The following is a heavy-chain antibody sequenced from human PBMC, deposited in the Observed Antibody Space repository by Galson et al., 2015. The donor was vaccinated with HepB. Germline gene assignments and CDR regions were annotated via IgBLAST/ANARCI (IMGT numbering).Heavy chain of an antibody. CDR1: GFTFSSYS. Sequence: SLRLSCAASGFTFSSYSMNWVRQAPGKGLEWVSYISSSSSTIYYADSVKGRFTISRDNAKNSLYLQMNSLRAEDTAVYYCAGRSGSGLDKNDWYFDLWGRGTLVTVSS. V-gene: IGHV3-48*04. CDR2: ISSSSSTI. D-gene: IGHD6-19*01. CDR3: AGRSGSGLDKNDWYFDL. J-gene: IGHJ2*01.